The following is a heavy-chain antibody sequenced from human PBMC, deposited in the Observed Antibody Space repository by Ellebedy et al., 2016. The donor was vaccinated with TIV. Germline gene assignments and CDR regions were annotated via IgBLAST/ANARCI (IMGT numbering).Heavy chain of an antibody. J-gene: IGHJ4*02. V-gene: IGHV1-18*01. CDR3: TRAEGYCSSISCYFGYWYFDY. Sequence: ASVKVSXXASGYTFTSHGISWVRQAPGQGLEWMGWISTYNGSAHYAQKLQGRVTMTRDTSSSTAYMGLRSLTSDDTAVYYCTRAEGYCSSISCYFGYWYFDYWGQGALVTVSS. CDR2: ISTYNGSA. D-gene: IGHD2-2*01. CDR1: GYTFTSHG.